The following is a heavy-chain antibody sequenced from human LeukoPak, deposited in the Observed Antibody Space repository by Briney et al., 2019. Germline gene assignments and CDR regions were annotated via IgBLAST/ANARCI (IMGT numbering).Heavy chain of an antibody. V-gene: IGHV3-23*01. CDR1: GFTFSSYA. CDR3: AKASWVSTADAVL. D-gene: IGHD3-16*01. J-gene: IGHJ4*02. CDR2: LRGNGDA. Sequence: GGSLRLSCVASGFTFSSYAMSWVRETPARGLEWVSSLRGNGDAFYTDSVKGRFTLSRDESRNTVYLQLNKLRVEDTAIYYCAKASWVSTADAVLWGQGTVVTVSS.